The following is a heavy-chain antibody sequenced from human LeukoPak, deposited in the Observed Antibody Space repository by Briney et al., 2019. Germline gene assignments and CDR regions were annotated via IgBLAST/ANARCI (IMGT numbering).Heavy chain of an antibody. CDR3: ARSEARFMLS. V-gene: IGHV3-48*03. D-gene: IGHD2-8*01. CDR2: ISNSGERI. Sequence: PGGSLRLSCADSGFTFRSYEMKWVRQAPRKGLEWVSFISNSGERIYYADSVKGRLTTSRDNAKNSLFLQIDSLRAEDTAVYYCARSEARFMLSWGQGTLVTVSS. CDR1: GFTFRSYE. J-gene: IGHJ4*02.